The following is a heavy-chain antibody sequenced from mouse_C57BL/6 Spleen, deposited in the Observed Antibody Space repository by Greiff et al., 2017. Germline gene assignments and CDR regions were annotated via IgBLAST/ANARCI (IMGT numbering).Heavy chain of an antibody. CDR2: INPNNGGT. Sequence: EVKLQESGPELVKPGASVKIPCKASGYTFTDYNMDWVKQSHGKSLEWIGDINPNNGGTIYNQKFKGKATLTVDKSSSTAYMELRSLTSEDTAVYYCARSRVWSYAMDYWGQGTSVTVSS. CDR1: GYTFTDYN. D-gene: IGHD2-10*02. V-gene: IGHV1-18*01. CDR3: ARSRVWSYAMDY. J-gene: IGHJ4*01.